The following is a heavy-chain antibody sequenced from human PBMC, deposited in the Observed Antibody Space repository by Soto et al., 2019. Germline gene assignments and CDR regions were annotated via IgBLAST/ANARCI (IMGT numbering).Heavy chain of an antibody. CDR3: ARQLTRATKRGWFDP. CDR1: GGSVSSDNYY. D-gene: IGHD1-20*01. CDR2: IYYSGTT. J-gene: IGHJ5*02. V-gene: IGHV4-61*01. Sequence: QVQLQESGPGLVKPSETLSLTCTVSGGSVSSDNYYWNWNRQPPGKGLEWIGYIYYSGTTNYNPTLKSRVTMSLDKSHNQLPLELPSVTAADTAVYYCARQLTRATKRGWFDPWGQGTLVTVSS.